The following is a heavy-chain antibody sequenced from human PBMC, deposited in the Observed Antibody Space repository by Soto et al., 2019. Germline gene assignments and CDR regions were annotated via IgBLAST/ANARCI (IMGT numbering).Heavy chain of an antibody. CDR1: GYTFTSCC. CDR3: ARGLRYFDWLLSGRPQFDY. CDR2: ISAYNGNT. J-gene: IGHJ4*02. V-gene: IGHV1-18*04. Sequence: ASVNVSCKSSGYTFTSCCISWVRRAPGQGLEWMGWISAYNGNTNYAQKLQGRVTMTTDTSTSTAYMELRSLRSDDTAVYYCARGLRYFDWLLSGRPQFDYWGQGTLVTVS. D-gene: IGHD3-9*01.